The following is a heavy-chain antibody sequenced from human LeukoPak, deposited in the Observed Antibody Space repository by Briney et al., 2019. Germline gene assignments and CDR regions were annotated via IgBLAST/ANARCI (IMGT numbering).Heavy chain of an antibody. CDR1: DGSISSYY. D-gene: IGHD3-10*01. CDR3: ARHGSGSYFYFDY. V-gene: IGHV4-59*08. CDR2: IYYSGGS. J-gene: IGHJ4*02. Sequence: SETLSLTCTVSDGSISSYYWSWIRQPPGKGLEWIGYIYYSGGSTYNPSLKSRVTISVDTSKNQFSLKLSSVTAADTAVYYCARHGSGSYFYFDYWGQGTLVTVSS.